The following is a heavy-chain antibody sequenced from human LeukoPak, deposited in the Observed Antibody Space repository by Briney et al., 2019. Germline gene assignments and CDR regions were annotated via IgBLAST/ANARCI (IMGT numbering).Heavy chain of an antibody. Sequence: GGSLRLSCAVSGFTVSSNYMTWVRQAPEKGLEWVSVIYSGDNTYYADSVKGRFTISRDNSKNTLYLQMNSLRAEDTAVYYCARGRKYCSSTSSCYAGDFDYWGQGTLVTVSS. CDR1: GFTVSSNY. D-gene: IGHD2-2*01. V-gene: IGHV3-66*01. J-gene: IGHJ4*02. CDR2: IYSGDNT. CDR3: ARGRKYCSSTSSCYAGDFDY.